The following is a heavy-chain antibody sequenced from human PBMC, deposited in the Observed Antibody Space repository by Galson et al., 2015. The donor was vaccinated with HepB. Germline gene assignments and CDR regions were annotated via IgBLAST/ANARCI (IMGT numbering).Heavy chain of an antibody. CDR2: ISGYNGNT. CDR1: GYTFSNFA. J-gene: IGHJ4*02. Sequence: SVKVSCKASGYTFSNFAIAWVRQAPGQGLEWMGWISGYNGNTKYVQTVQGRLTMTTDTSTSTAYMELTNLRSDDTAVYYCARGMPYILSGKWPTRVDSWGQGTLVTVSS. CDR3: ARGMPYILSGKWPTRVDS. V-gene: IGHV1-18*01. D-gene: IGHD3-9*01.